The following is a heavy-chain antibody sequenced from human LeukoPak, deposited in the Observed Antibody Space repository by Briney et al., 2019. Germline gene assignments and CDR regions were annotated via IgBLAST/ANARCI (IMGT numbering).Heavy chain of an antibody. CDR3: ARGYYYDSSGYRGLPYYYYYGMDV. CDR1: GGSISSSSYY. CDR2: IYYSGTS. J-gene: IGHJ6*02. V-gene: IGHV4-39*07. Sequence: SETLSLICTVSGGSISSSSYYWGWIRQPPGKGLEWIGSIYYSGTSFYNPSLKSRVTISVDTSKNQFSLKLSSVTAADTAVYYCARGYYYDSSGYRGLPYYYYYGMDVWGQGTTVTVSS. D-gene: IGHD3-22*01.